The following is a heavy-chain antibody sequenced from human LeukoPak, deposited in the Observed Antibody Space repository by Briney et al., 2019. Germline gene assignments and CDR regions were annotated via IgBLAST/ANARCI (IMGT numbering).Heavy chain of an antibody. CDR3: ARADGYNYPYGY. CDR1: GGSFSGYY. CDR2: INPSGST. V-gene: IGHV4-34*01. D-gene: IGHD5-24*01. J-gene: IGHJ4*02. Sequence: SETLSLTCAVYGGSFSGYYWSWLRQPPGKGLEWIGEINPSGSTNYNPSLKRRVTISVDTSKNQFSLKLSSVPAADTAVYYCARADGYNYPYGYWGQGTLVTVCS.